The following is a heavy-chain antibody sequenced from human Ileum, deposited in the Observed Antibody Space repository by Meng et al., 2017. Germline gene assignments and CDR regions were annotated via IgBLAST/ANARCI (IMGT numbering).Heavy chain of an antibody. V-gene: IGHV3-21*01. J-gene: IGHJ4*02. CDR2: ISSSSSYI. CDR3: ARDFSGSYYTNYFDY. CDR1: GFSLRSYS. D-gene: IGHD1-26*01. Sequence: EVQLVESGGGLVKPGGSLRLSCVASGFSLRSYSVNWVRQAPGKGLEWVSSISSSSSYIFYADSVKGRFTISRDNAKNSVYLQMNSLRAEDTAVYYCARDFSGSYYTNYFDYWGQGTLVTVSS.